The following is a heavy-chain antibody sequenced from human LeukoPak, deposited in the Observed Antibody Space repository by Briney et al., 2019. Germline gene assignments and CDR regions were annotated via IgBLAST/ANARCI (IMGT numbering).Heavy chain of an antibody. D-gene: IGHD2-21*01. CDR3: ARRGPSDAPTSYFFDY. CDR1: GDSFRSSPYY. J-gene: IGHJ4*02. CDR2: IYYNGSP. Sequence: SETLSLTCTVSGDSFRSSPYYWGWIRQPPGKGLEWIGCIYYNGSPYYNPSLKSRVTVSADTAKNQFSLKVNSVTATDTAVYYCARRGPSDAPTSYFFDYWGQGVLVTVSS. V-gene: IGHV4-39*01.